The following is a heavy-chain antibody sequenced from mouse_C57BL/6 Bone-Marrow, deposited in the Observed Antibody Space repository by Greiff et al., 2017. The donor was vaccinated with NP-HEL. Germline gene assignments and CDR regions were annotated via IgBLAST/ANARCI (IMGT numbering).Heavy chain of an antibody. D-gene: IGHD1-1*01. CDR1: GFSLTSYG. Sequence: VKLVESGPGLVQPSQSLSITCTVSGFSLTSYGVHWVRQSPGKGLEWLGVIWSGGSTDYNAAFISRLSISKDNSKSQVFFKMSSLQADDTSIYYCVRRCNCYGSAMDYWGQGTSVTVSS. J-gene: IGHJ4*01. V-gene: IGHV2-2*01. CDR3: VRRCNCYGSAMDY. CDR2: IWSGGST.